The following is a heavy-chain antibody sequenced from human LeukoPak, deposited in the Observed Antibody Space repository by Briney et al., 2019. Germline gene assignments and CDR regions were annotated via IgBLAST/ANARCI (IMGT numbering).Heavy chain of an antibody. CDR1: GGSISSYY. CDR3: ARAGFKGGWFDP. Sequence: NPSETLSLTCTASGGSISSYYWSWIRQPPGKGLEWIGYIYTSGSTNYNPSLKSRVTISVDTSKNQFSLKLSSVTAADTAVYYCARAGFKGGWFDPWGQGTLVTVSS. V-gene: IGHV4-4*09. J-gene: IGHJ5*02. CDR2: IYTSGST. D-gene: IGHD1-14*01.